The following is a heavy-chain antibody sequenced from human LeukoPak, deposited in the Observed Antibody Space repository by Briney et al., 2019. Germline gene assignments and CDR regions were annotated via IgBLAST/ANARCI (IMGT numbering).Heavy chain of an antibody. CDR1: GFTFDDYA. Sequence: GRSLRLSCAASGFTFDDYAMHWVRQAPGKGLEWVSGISWNSGSIGYADSVKGRFTISRDNAKNSLYLQMNSLRAEDTALYYCAQTSSGWLNFDYWGQGTLVTVSS. CDR3: AQTSSGWLNFDY. CDR2: ISWNSGSI. J-gene: IGHJ4*02. V-gene: IGHV3-9*01. D-gene: IGHD6-19*01.